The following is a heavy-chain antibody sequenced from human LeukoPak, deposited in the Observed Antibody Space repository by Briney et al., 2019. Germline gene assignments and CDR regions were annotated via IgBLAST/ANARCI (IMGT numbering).Heavy chain of an antibody. CDR2: IYSGGST. J-gene: IGHJ1*01. CDR3: ASGYCSGGSCYSVYFQY. Sequence: QPGGSLRLSCAASGFTVSSNYMSWVRQAPGKGLEWVSVIYSGGSTYYADPVKGRFTISRDNSRNTLYLQMYSLRAEDTALYYCASGYCSGGSCYSVYFQYWGQGTLVTVSS. D-gene: IGHD2-15*01. CDR1: GFTVSSNY. V-gene: IGHV3-53*01.